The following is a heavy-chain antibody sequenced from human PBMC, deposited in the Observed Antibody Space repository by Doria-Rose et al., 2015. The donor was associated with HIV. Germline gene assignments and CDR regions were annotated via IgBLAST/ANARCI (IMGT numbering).Heavy chain of an antibody. Sequence: QVTLKESGPVLVKPTETLTLTCTVSGVSLSSPGMGVSWIRQPPGKALEWLANIFSDDDRSYKTSLKSRLTISRGTSKSQVVLTMTDMDPVDTATCYCARIKSSRWYHKYYFDFWGQGTLVIVSA. CDR2: IFSDDDR. CDR3: ARIKSSRWYHKYYFDF. D-gene: IGHD6-13*01. J-gene: IGHJ4*02. V-gene: IGHV2-26*01. CDR1: GVSLSSPGMG.